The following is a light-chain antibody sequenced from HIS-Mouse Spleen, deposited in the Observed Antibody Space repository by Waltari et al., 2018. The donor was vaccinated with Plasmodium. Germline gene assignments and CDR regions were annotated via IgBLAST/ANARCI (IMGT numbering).Light chain of an antibody. CDR2: DAS. CDR1: QDISNY. J-gene: IGKJ2*01. CDR3: QQYDNLPYT. Sequence: DLQMTQSPSSLSASVGDRVTITCQASQDISNYLNWYQQKPGKAPKLLIYDASNLETGVPSRCSGSGSGTDFTCTISSLQPEDIATYDCQQYDNLPYTFGQGTKLEIK. V-gene: IGKV1-33*01.